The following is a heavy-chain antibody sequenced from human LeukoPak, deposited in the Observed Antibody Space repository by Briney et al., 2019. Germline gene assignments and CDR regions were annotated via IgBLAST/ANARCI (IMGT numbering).Heavy chain of an antibody. CDR1: GYSFTSYW. CDR2: IYPGDSDT. Sequence: GKSLKISCKGSGYSFTSYWIGWVRQMPGKGLEWMGIIYPGDSDTRYSPSFQGQVTISADKSISTAYLQWSSLKASDTAMYYCARPEGSGSYSHDAFDIWGQGTMVTVSS. J-gene: IGHJ3*02. V-gene: IGHV5-51*01. CDR3: ARPEGSGSYSHDAFDI. D-gene: IGHD3-10*01.